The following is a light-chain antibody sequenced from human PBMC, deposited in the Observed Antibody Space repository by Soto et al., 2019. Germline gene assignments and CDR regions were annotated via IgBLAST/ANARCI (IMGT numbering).Light chain of an antibody. CDR3: QQYHNTPFT. V-gene: IGKV4-1*01. CDR1: QSVLYSSNNKNY. CDR2: WVS. Sequence: DIVMTQSPDSLAVSLGERATINCKSSQSVLYSSNNKNYLAWYQQNPGQPPKLLIYWVSTRESGVPDRFSGSGSGTDFTLTINSLQAEDVAVYYCQQYHNTPFTFGPGTKVYIK. J-gene: IGKJ3*01.